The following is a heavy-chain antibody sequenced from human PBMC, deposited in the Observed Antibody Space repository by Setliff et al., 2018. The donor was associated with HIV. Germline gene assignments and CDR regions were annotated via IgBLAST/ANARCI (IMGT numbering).Heavy chain of an antibody. CDR1: GGSFSGYF. CDR3: AWGMTAIPEY. J-gene: IGHJ4*02. D-gene: IGHD2-21*02. Sequence: SETLSLTCAVYGGSFSGYFCIWVRQPPGEGLEWIGEISHSGSTNYNPSLESRVTISVDTSNKQFSLQLSSVTAADTAVYYCAWGMTAIPEYWGQGSLVTVSS. V-gene: IGHV4-34*01. CDR2: ISHSGST.